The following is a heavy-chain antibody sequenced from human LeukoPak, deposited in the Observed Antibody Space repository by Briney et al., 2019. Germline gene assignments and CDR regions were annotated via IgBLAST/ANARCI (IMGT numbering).Heavy chain of an antibody. D-gene: IGHD3-16*02. V-gene: IGHV3-48*01. J-gene: IGHJ3*02. CDR1: GFTFSGYS. Sequence: PGGSLRLSCAASGFTFSGYSMNWVRQAPGKGLEWVSYIGIGSTTIYYADSVKSRFTISRDNAKNSLYLQMNSLRAEDTAVYYCARDYQYAFDIWGKGTIVTVSS. CDR2: IGIGSTTI. CDR3: ARDYQYAFDI.